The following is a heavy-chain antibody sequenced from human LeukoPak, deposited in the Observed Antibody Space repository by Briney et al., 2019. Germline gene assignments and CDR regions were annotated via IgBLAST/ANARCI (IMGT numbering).Heavy chain of an antibody. J-gene: IGHJ4*02. V-gene: IGHV3-23*01. Sequence: GGSLRLSCAASGFTFTTYGMHWVRQAPGKGLEWVSVISGSGGSTYYADSVKGRFTISRDNSKNTLYLQMNSLRAEDTAVYYCAKDRSCSRTSCYSPFDYWGQGTLVTVSS. CDR2: ISGSGGST. D-gene: IGHD2-2*01. CDR3: AKDRSCSRTSCYSPFDY. CDR1: GFTFTTYG.